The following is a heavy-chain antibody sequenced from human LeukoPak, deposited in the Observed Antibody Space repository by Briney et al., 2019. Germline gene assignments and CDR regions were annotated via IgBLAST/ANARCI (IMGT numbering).Heavy chain of an antibody. Sequence: ASVKVSCKASGYTFTDYAMNWVRQAPGQGLEWMGWTHPNTGNPTYAQGFTGRFVFSLDTSVGTTYLQISSLKAEDTAVYYCARAYQSLGGLSLPDHWGQGTLVTVSS. J-gene: IGHJ5*02. CDR3: ARAYQSLGGLSLPDH. CDR1: GYTFTDYA. CDR2: THPNTGNP. V-gene: IGHV7-4-1*02. D-gene: IGHD3-16*02.